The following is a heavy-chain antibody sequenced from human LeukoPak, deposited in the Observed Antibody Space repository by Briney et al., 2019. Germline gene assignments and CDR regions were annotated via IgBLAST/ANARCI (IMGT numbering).Heavy chain of an antibody. V-gene: IGHV3-15*07. J-gene: IGHJ4*02. CDR1: GFTFSNAW. CDR2: IKSKTDGGTT. CDR3: PPGNYYGGRGYSHPFDY. Sequence: PGGSLRLSCAASGFTFSNAWMNWVRQAPGKGLEWVGRIKSKTDGGTTDYAAPVKGRFTISRDDSKNTLYLQMNSLKTEDTAVYSCPPGNYYGGRGYSHPFDYGAQGTLAPVSS. D-gene: IGHD3-22*01.